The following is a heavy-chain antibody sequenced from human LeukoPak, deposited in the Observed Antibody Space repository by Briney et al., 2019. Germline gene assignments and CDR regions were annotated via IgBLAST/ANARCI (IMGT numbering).Heavy chain of an antibody. D-gene: IGHD1-26*01. J-gene: IGHJ3*02. CDR1: GYTFTGYY. CDR2: FDPEDGET. Sequence: ASVKVSCKASGYTFTGYYMHWVRQAPGKGLEWMGGFDPEDGETIYAQKFQGRVTMTEDTSTDTAYMELSSLRSEDTAVYYCATGVGATVLNAFDIWGQGTMVTVSS. CDR3: ATGVGATVLNAFDI. V-gene: IGHV1-24*01.